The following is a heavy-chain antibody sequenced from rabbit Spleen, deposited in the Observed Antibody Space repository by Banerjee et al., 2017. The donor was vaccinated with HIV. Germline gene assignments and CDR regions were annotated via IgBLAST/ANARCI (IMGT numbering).Heavy chain of an antibody. J-gene: IGHJ4*01. Sequence: QSLEESGGDLVKPGASLTLTCTASGFTISSSHYMCWVRQAPGKGLEWIACSYAGSSGYTYYASWAKGRFTISKTSSTTVTLQMTSLTAADTATYFCARVANYVGYGIDLWGPGTLVTVS. CDR3: ARVANYVGYGIDL. D-gene: IGHD7-1*01. CDR2: SYAGSSGYT. CDR1: GFTISSSHY. V-gene: IGHV1S40*01.